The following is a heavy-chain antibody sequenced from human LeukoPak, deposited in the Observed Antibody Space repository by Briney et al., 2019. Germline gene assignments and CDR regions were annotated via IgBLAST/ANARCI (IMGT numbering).Heavy chain of an antibody. CDR3: AKGGMRFFDYFDY. J-gene: IGHJ4*02. Sequence: GGSLRLSCAASGFTFSSYAMSWVRQAPGKGLEWVSAISGSGGSTYYADSVKGRFTISRDNAKNSLYLQMNSLRAEDTALYYCAKGGMRFFDYFDYWGQGTLVTVSS. CDR1: GFTFSSYA. V-gene: IGHV3-23*01. D-gene: IGHD3-10*01. CDR2: ISGSGGST.